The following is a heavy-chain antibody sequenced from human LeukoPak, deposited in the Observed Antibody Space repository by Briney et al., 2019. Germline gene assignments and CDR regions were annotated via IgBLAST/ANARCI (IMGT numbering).Heavy chain of an antibody. D-gene: IGHD1-7*01. CDR2: INPKRVGT. Sequence: GASVKVSCKPSGYTFTGYYLHGVRQAPGQGLEWMGWINPKRVGTNYAQKFQGRVTMTRDTSISTAYMELSSLRSEDTAVYYCARGRGRVLRSGTTFSNWFDPWGQGTLVTVSS. J-gene: IGHJ5*02. CDR3: ARGRGRVLRSGTTFSNWFDP. CDR1: GYTFTGYY. V-gene: IGHV1-2*02.